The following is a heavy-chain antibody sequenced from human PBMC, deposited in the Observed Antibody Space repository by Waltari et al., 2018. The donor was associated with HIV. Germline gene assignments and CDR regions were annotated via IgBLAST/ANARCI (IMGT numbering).Heavy chain of an antibody. CDR3: ARLYYYDSSGYPHDAFDI. J-gene: IGHJ3*02. Sequence: QVQLVQSGAEVKKPGASVKVSCKASGYTYTGYYMHWVRQAPGQGLEWMGWINPNSGGTNYAQKFQGRVTMTRDTSISTAYMELSRLRSDDTAVYYCARLYYYDSSGYPHDAFDIWGQGTMVTVSS. CDR2: INPNSGGT. D-gene: IGHD3-22*01. V-gene: IGHV1-2*02. CDR1: GYTYTGYY.